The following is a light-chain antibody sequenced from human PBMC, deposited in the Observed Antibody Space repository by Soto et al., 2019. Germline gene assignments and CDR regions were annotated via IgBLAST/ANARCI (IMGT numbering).Light chain of an antibody. CDR2: GAS. CDR3: QQYGGSPRGT. V-gene: IGKV3-20*01. Sequence: EIVLTQSPGTLSLSPGERATLSCRASQSVSSSYLAWYQQKPGQAPRLLIYGASSRPTGIPDRFSGSGSGTAFTLTISRLEPEDLGVYYCQQYGGSPRGTFGQGTKVEIK. J-gene: IGKJ1*01. CDR1: QSVSSSY.